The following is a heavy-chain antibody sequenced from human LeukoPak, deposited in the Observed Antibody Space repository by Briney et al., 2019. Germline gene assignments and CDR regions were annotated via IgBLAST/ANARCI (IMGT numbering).Heavy chain of an antibody. CDR1: GGTFSSYA. CDR2: IIPIFGTA. J-gene: IGHJ5*02. V-gene: IGHV1-69*13. CDR3: ARVLYRCSSTSCYVMMGEAFDP. Sequence: SVKVSCKASGGTFSSYAISWVRQAPGQGLEWMGGIIPIFGTANYAQKFQGRVTITADESTSTAYMELSSLRSEDTVVYYCARVLYRCSSTSCYVMMGEAFDPWGQGTLVTVSS. D-gene: IGHD2-2*01.